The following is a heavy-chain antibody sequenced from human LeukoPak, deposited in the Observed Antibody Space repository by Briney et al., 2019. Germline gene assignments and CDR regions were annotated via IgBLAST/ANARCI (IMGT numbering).Heavy chain of an antibody. D-gene: IGHD6-19*01. Sequence: PGGSLRLSCAASGFTFSTFAMIWVRQPPGKGLEWVSSIFPSGGEIHYADSVRGRFTISRDNAKNSLYLQMNSLRAEDTAVYYCARGRSSGWYKYWGQGTLVTVSS. V-gene: IGHV3-21*01. CDR3: ARGRSSGWYKY. CDR1: GFTFSTFA. CDR2: IFPSGGEI. J-gene: IGHJ4*02.